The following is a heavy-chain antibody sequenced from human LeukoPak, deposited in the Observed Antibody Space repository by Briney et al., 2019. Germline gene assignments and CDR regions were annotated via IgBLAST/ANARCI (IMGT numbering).Heavy chain of an antibody. D-gene: IGHD2-2*01. V-gene: IGHV4-39*07. J-gene: IGHJ3*02. CDR2: IYYRGRT. CDR3: ARAGYCTSTTCPDAFDI. CDR1: GGPITSSSYY. Sequence: SETLSLTCTVSGGPITSSSYYWGWIRQPPGKGLEWIGSIYYRGRTYYAPSLKSRVTISVDTPKNQVSLKLSSVTAADTAVYYCARAGYCTSTTCPDAFDIWGQGTKVTVSS.